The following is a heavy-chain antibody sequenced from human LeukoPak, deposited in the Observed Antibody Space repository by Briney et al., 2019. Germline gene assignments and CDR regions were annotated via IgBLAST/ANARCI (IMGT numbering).Heavy chain of an antibody. CDR2: FDPEQDDP. CDR3: AAGRAYDIFPLEY. J-gene: IGHJ4*02. Sequence: ASVKVSCKVSGYTLNDLSMHWVRQTPGKGLEWMGGFDPEQDDPIYAQKFQGRVTMTEDTSSDTGYLALSNLRSGDTAVYYCAAGRAYDIFPLEYWGRGTLVTVSS. D-gene: IGHD3-16*01. CDR1: GYTLNDLS. V-gene: IGHV1-24*01.